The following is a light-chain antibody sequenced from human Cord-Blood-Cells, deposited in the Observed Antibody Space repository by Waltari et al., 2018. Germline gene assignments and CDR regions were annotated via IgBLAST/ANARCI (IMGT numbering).Light chain of an antibody. CDR3: SSYTSSSTWV. CDR1: SSAVGGYNY. Sequence: QSALTQPPPVSGSPGQSSTIPCPGTSSAVGGYNYVSWYQQHPGKAPKLMIYDVSNRPSGVSNRFSGSKSGNTASLTISGLQAEDEADYYCSSYTSSSTWVFGGGTKLTVL. CDR2: DVS. J-gene: IGLJ3*02. V-gene: IGLV2-14*03.